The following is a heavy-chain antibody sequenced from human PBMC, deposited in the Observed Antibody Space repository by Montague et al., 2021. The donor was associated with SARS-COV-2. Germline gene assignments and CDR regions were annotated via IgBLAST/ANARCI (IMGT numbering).Heavy chain of an antibody. CDR1: GFTFSSYW. CDR2: INSDGSST. Sequence: SRRLSCAASGFTFSSYWMHWVRQAPGKGLVWVSRINSDGSSTSYADSVKGRFTISRDNAKNTLYLQMNSLRAEDTAVYYCARDPGTHDYVWGSSLGIDYWGQGTLVTVSS. CDR3: ARDPGTHDYVWGSSLGIDY. J-gene: IGHJ4*02. D-gene: IGHD3-16*01. V-gene: IGHV3-74*01.